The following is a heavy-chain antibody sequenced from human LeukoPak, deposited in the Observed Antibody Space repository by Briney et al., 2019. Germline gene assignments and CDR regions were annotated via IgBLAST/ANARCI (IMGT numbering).Heavy chain of an antibody. CDR2: IIPIFGTA. V-gene: IGHV1-69*05. CDR3: ATSSTSARGAFDI. D-gene: IGHD2-2*01. J-gene: IGHJ3*02. CDR1: GGTFSSYA. Sequence: ASVKVSCKASGGTFSSYAISWVRQAPGQGLEWMGGIIPIFGTANYAQKFQGRVTITTDESTSTAYMELSSLRSEDTAVYYCATSSTSARGAFDIGGQGTMVTVSS.